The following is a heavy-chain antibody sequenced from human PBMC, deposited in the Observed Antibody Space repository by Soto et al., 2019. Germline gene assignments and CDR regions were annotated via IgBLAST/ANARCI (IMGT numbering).Heavy chain of an antibody. Sequence: GESLKISCKGSVYSFTSYWIGWLRQMPVKGLEWMGIIYPGDSDTRYSPSFQGQVTISADKSISTAYLQWSSLEASDTAMYYCARSGNGYKAIYYRLEVWGQGTTVTVSS. CDR2: IYPGDSDT. D-gene: IGHD5-18*01. V-gene: IGHV5-51*01. CDR1: VYSFTSYW. CDR3: ARSGNGYKAIYYRLEV. J-gene: IGHJ6*01.